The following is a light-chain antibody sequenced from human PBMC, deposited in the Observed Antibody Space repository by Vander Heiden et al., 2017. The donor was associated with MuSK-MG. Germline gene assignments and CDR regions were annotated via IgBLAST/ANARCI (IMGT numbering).Light chain of an antibody. CDR2: DAY. CDR3: QHRIT. Sequence: EIVLTQSPATLSLSPGDRATLSCRASQSAGSSLAGYQQKPGQAPRLLIYDAYNRAPGIQHRFSGSGSRTDFSRTISSLDPEDFAGDDCQHRITFGQGTQMEIK. V-gene: IGKV3-11*01. CDR1: QSAGSS. J-gene: IGKJ5*01.